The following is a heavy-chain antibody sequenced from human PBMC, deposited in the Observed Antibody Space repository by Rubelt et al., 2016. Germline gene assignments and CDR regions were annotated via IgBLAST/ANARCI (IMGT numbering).Heavy chain of an antibody. D-gene: IGHD2-2*01. Sequence: QAPGKGLEWVAVISYDGSNKYYADSVKGRFTISRDNSKNTLYLQMNSLRAEDTAVYYCAGDGRGYFSSTSCYNNATVHYYGMDVWGQGTTVTVSS. CDR2: ISYDGSNK. V-gene: IGHV3-30*04. J-gene: IGHJ6*02. CDR3: AGDGRGYFSSTSCYNNATVHYYGMDV.